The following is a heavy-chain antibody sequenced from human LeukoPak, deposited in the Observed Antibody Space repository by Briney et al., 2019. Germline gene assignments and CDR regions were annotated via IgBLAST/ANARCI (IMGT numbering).Heavy chain of an antibody. V-gene: IGHV3-48*02. D-gene: IGHD2-15*01. J-gene: IGHJ5*02. CDR3: ARDERFSKYCSGGSCYENWFDP. CDR1: GFTFSSYS. CDR2: ISSSSSTI. Sequence: PGGSLRLSCAASGFTFSSYSMNWVRQAPGKGLEWVSYISSSSSTIYYADSVKGRFTISRDNAKNSLYLQMNSLRDEDTAVYYCARDERFSKYCSGGSCYENWFDPWGQGTLVTVSS.